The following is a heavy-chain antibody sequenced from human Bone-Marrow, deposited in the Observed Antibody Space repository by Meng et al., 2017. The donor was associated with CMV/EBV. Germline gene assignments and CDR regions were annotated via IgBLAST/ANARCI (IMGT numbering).Heavy chain of an antibody. D-gene: IGHD3-3*01. Sequence: SETLSLTCTVSGYSISSGYYWGWIRQPPGKGLEWIGSIYYSGSTYYNPSLKSRVTISVDTSKNQFSLKLSSVTAADTAVYYCASLRFLEWLLKVSYYGMDVWGQGTTVTVSS. V-gene: IGHV4-38-2*02. CDR2: IYYSGST. CDR3: ASLRFLEWLLKVSYYGMDV. J-gene: IGHJ6*02. CDR1: GYSISSGYY.